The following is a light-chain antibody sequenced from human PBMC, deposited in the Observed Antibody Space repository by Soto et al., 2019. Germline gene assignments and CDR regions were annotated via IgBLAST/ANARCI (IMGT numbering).Light chain of an antibody. J-gene: IGLJ3*02. V-gene: IGLV1-40*01. Sequence: QSVLTQPASVSGSPGQRVTISCTGSSSNLGGDYAVPWYQQHPGKAPQLLLYDDNNRPSGVSDRFSGSKSGKSASLTITGLHAEEEADYYCRSYAGNTSVLVFGSGTKLTV. CDR3: RSYAGNTSVLV. CDR2: DDN. CDR1: SSNLGGDYA.